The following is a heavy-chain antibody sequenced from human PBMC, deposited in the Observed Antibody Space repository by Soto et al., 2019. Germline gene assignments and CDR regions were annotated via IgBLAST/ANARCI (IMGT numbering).Heavy chain of an antibody. Sequence: ASVKVSCKTSGYTFSNYGITWVRQAPGQPLEWLGWISLYSDGTNYAQKFQGRVSMTTDTSTTTAYMELGSLRSDDTAVYYCARVVPGAEAWFGPWGQGTLVTVSS. V-gene: IGHV1-18*01. J-gene: IGHJ5*02. CDR2: ISLYSDGT. CDR1: GYTFSNYG. D-gene: IGHD2-2*01. CDR3: ARVVPGAEAWFGP.